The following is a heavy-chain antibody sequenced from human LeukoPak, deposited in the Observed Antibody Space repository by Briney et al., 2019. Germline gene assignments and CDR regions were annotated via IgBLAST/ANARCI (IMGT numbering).Heavy chain of an antibody. D-gene: IGHD4-17*01. Sequence: SETLSLTCAVSGGSISSGGYSWSWIRQPPGKGLEWIGYIYYSGSTYYNPSLKSRVTISVDTSKNQFSLKLSSVTAADTAVYYCARGGGSTVTLFDYWGQGTLVTVSS. CDR1: GGSISSGGYS. V-gene: IGHV4-30-4*07. CDR2: IYYSGST. CDR3: ARGGGSTVTLFDY. J-gene: IGHJ4*02.